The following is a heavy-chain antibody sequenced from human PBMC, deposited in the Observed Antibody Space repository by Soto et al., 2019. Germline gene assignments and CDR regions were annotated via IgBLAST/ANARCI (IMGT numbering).Heavy chain of an antibody. D-gene: IGHD3-22*01. V-gene: IGHV5-51*01. CDR1: GYSFTTYW. J-gene: IGHJ4*02. CDR2: IYPGDADT. Sequence: GESLKISCKASGYSFTTYWFGWVRQMPGKGLEWMGMIYPGDADTRYSPSLQGQVTISADRSINTAYLQWSSLKASDTAMYFCARCPFTGSYYSGFGYWGQGTLVTVSS. CDR3: ARCPFTGSYYSGFGY.